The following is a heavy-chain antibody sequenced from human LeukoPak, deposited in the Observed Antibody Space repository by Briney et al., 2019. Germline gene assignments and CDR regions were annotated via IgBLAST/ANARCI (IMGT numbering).Heavy chain of an antibody. CDR1: GGSISSYY. D-gene: IGHD3-22*01. CDR2: IYYSGST. CDR3: ARPPRYYYDSSGYYLKSSYYYYYMDV. Sequence: SETLSLTCTVSGGSISSYYWSWIRQPPGKGLEWIGSIYYSGSTYYNPSLKSRVTISVDTSKDQFSLKLSSVTAADTAVYYCARPPRYYYDSSGYYLKSSYYYYYMDVWGKGTTVTVSS. V-gene: IGHV4-59*05. J-gene: IGHJ6*03.